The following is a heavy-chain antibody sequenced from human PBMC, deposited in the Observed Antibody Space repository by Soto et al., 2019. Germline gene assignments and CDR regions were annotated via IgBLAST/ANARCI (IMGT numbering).Heavy chain of an antibody. J-gene: IGHJ4*02. CDR2: IYYSGST. Sequence: QVQLQESGPGLVKPSETLSLTCTVSGGSISSYYWSWIRQPPGKGLEWIGYIYYSGSTNYNPSLKSRVTIAVDTSKNQFSLKLSSVTAADTALYYCARRYGGNFDYWCQGALVTVSS. V-gene: IGHV4-59*01. CDR3: ARRYGGNFDY. D-gene: IGHD3-16*01. CDR1: GGSISSYY.